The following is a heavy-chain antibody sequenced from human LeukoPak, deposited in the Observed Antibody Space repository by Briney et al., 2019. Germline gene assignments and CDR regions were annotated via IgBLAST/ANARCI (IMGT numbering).Heavy chain of an antibody. V-gene: IGHV3-7*04. Sequence: GGSLRLSCAASGFTISFYWMSWVRQAPGKGLEWVANINQVASEKNYVDSVKGRFTISRDNAKNSLYLQMNSVRAEDTALYYCVRDGGYYGPDSWGQGALVSVSS. D-gene: IGHD3-10*01. CDR1: GFTISFYW. CDR2: INQVASEK. CDR3: VRDGGYYGPDS. J-gene: IGHJ4*02.